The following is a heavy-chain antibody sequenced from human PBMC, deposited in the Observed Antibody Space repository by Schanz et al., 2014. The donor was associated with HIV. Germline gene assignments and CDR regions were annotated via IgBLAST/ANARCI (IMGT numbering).Heavy chain of an antibody. CDR3: ARDAARYFDWSYYFDF. CDR1: GFPFDGYS. CDR2: ISYDGSKK. D-gene: IGHD3-9*01. V-gene: IGHV3-30*04. J-gene: IGHJ4*02. Sequence: QVQLVESGGGVVPPGRSLRLSCVSSGFPFDGYSMHWVRQAPGKGLEWVAVISYDGSKKDHADSVKGRFTISRDNSKNSLYLQMNSLRAEDTAVYYCARDAARYFDWSYYFDFWGQGTLVTVSS.